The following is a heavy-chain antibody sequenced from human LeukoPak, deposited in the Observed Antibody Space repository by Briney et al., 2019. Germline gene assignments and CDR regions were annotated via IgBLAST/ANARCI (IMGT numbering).Heavy chain of an antibody. D-gene: IGHD2-8*01. Sequence: SETLSLTCAVYGGSFSGYYWSWIRQPLGKGLEWMGEINHSGSTNYNPSLKSRVTISVDTSKNQFSLKLSSVTAADTAVYYCARGEMVYAIQAYNWFDPWGQGTLVTVSS. CDR2: INHSGST. CDR1: GGSFSGYY. V-gene: IGHV4-34*01. CDR3: ARGEMVYAIQAYNWFDP. J-gene: IGHJ5*02.